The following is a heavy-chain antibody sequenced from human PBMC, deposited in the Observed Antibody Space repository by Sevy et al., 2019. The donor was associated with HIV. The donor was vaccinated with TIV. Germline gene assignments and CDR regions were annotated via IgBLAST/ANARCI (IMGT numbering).Heavy chain of an antibody. V-gene: IGHV3-53*01. CDR1: GFNVSSNY. J-gene: IGHJ6*02. Sequence: GGSLRLSCAASGFNVSSNYMNWVRQAPGKGLEWVSVIYSGANTDYADSVKGRFTISRVTTKNTMYLQMNSLRAEDTAVYYCARDTITYYYDSSGYYTSGYGMDVWGQGTTVTVSS. CDR2: IYSGANT. CDR3: ARDTITYYYDSSGYYTSGYGMDV. D-gene: IGHD3-22*01.